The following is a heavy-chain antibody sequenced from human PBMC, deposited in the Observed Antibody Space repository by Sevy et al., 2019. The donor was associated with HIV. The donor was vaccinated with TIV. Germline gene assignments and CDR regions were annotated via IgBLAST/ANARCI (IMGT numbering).Heavy chain of an antibody. CDR1: GFTFSSYS. CDR3: AREGSGYCSSTSCYNAFDI. J-gene: IGHJ3*02. CDR2: ISSSSSTI. D-gene: IGHD2-2*02. V-gene: IGHV3-48*01. Sequence: GGSLRLSCAASGFTFSSYSMNWVRQAPGKGLEWVSYISSSSSTIYYADSVKGRFTISRDNAKNSLYLQMNSLRAEDTAGYYCAREGSGYCSSTSCYNAFDIWGQGTMVTVSS.